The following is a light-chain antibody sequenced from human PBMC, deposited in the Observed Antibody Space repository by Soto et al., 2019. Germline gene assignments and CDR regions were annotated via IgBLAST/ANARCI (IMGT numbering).Light chain of an antibody. CDR2: AAS. V-gene: IGKV1-39*01. CDR3: QASYSTQYT. J-gene: IGKJ2*01. Sequence: DIQMTQSPSSLSASVGDRVTITCRASQSISSYLNWYQQKPGKAPKLLLYAASSLQSGVPSRFSGSGSGTDFTLTISSLQPEDFATYYCQASYSTQYTVGQGPKLKSK. CDR1: QSISSY.